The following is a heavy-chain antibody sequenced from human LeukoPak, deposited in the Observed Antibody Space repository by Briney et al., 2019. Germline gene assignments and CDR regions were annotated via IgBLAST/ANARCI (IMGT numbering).Heavy chain of an antibody. CDR2: IYHSGST. CDR3: ARTPTVTTRGYYYYMDV. Sequence: SETLSLTCAVSGYSISSGYYWGWIRQPPGKGLEWIGSIYHSGSTYYNPSLKSRVTISVDTSKNQFSLKLSSVTAADTAVYYCARTPTVTTRGYYYYMDVWGKGTTVTVSS. D-gene: IGHD4-11*01. V-gene: IGHV4-38-2*01. CDR1: GYSISSGYY. J-gene: IGHJ6*03.